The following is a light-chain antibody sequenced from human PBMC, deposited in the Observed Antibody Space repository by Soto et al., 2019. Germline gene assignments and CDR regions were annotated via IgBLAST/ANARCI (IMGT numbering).Light chain of an antibody. Sequence: EIVLTQSPVTLSLSPGERATLSCRASRSVSSSLVWYQQKPGQAPRLLIYDASNRATGIPARFSGSGSGTDFTLTISSLEPEDFATYYCQQSYSTLLLTFGGGTKVEIK. V-gene: IGKV3-11*01. CDR2: DAS. CDR1: RSVSSS. J-gene: IGKJ4*01. CDR3: QQSYSTLLLT.